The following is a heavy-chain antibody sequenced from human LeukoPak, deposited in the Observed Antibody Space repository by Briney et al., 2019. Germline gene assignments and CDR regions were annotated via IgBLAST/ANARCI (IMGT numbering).Heavy chain of an antibody. CDR2: IKSKTDGGTT. V-gene: IGHV3-15*01. J-gene: IGHJ4*02. D-gene: IGHD3-3*01. CDR3: TTEAIVYYDFWSGYRKAPYYFDY. CDR1: GFTFSSYS. Sequence: TGGSLRLSCAASGFTFSSYSMSWVREAPGKGLEWVGRIKSKTDGGTTDYAAPVRGRFTISRDDSKNTLYLQMNSLKTEDTAVYYCTTEAIVYYDFWSGYRKAPYYFDYWGQGTLVTVSS.